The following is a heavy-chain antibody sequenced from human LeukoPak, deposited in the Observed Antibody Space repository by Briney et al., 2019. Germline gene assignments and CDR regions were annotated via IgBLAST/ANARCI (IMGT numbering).Heavy chain of an antibody. J-gene: IGHJ6*02. V-gene: IGHV1-2*02. CDR3: ARDHAAAGNEGYYYGMDV. CDR1: VYTFTDHY. D-gene: IGHD6-13*01. CDR2: INPKTGGT. Sequence: ASVKVSCKAFVYTFTDHYIHWVRQAPGQGREWMGWINPKTGGTHFAQRFQGGVTVTMDTSITTAYMYLSRLRSDDTARYYCARDHAAAGNEGYYYGMDVWGQGTTVIVSS.